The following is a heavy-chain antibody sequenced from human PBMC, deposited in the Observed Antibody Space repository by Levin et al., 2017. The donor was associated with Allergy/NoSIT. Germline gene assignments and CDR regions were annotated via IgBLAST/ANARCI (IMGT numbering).Heavy chain of an antibody. CDR2: IRSKAYGVTT. D-gene: IGHD3-3*02. V-gene: IGHV3-49*03. CDR3: SRDHFRPGDYFDY. J-gene: IGHJ4*02. CDR1: GFTFGDYA. Sequence: GGSLRLSCTASGFTFGDYAVNWFRQAPGKGLEWVGFIRSKAYGVTTEYAASGKGRITISRDDSKSIPYMQMNSLKTGDTALYYCSRDHFRPGDYFDYWGQGTLVTVSS.